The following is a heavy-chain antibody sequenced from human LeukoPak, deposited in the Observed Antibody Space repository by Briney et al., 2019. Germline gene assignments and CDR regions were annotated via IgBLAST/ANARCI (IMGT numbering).Heavy chain of an antibody. J-gene: IGHJ5*02. D-gene: IGHD3-3*02. CDR3: AKFLGASIWYGISGP. CDR2: IYSGGST. V-gene: IGHV3-53*01. Sequence: PGGSLRLSCVASGFTVSDNYMSWVRQAPGKGLEWVSSIYSGGSTYYADSVKGRFTISRDNSKNTLFLLMYSLRVEDSAFYYCAKFLGASIWYGISGPWGQGTLVTVSS. CDR1: GFTVSDNY.